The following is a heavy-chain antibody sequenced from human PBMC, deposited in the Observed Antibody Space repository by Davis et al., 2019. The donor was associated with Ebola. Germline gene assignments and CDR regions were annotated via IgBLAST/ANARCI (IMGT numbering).Heavy chain of an antibody. D-gene: IGHD6-13*01. CDR3: TRDLKQPPPSYYFGMDV. CDR1: GFTFGDYA. CDR2: IRSKAYGGKP. J-gene: IGHJ6*02. V-gene: IGHV3-49*04. Sequence: GESLKISCAGFGFTFGDYAMNWVRQAPGKGLEWVGFIRSKAYGGKPAYAASVKGRFTISRDDSKSIAYLEMNSLKIEDTAVYYCTRDLKQPPPSYYFGMDVWGLGTTVTVSS.